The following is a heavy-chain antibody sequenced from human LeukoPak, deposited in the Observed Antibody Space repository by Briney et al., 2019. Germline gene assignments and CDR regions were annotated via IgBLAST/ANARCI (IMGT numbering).Heavy chain of an antibody. D-gene: IGHD6-6*01. CDR3: ANWIGSSSRDY. Sequence: GGSLRLSCAAFGFTFSTYAMTWVHQAPGKGLEWVSGINSNGDEIYYADSVRGRFTISRDNSNNALYLQMDSLRAEDTAVYYCANWIGSSSRDYWGQGTLVTVSS. CDR2: INSNGDEI. CDR1: GFTFSTYA. J-gene: IGHJ4*02. V-gene: IGHV3-23*01.